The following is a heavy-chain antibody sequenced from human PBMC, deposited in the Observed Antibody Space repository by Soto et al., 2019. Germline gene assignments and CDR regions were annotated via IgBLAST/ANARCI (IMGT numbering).Heavy chain of an antibody. CDR2: IYVGDNT. CDR3: AIGGMRTSRRPMWYFVL. CDR1: GFTVSSKF. V-gene: IGHV3-53*02. J-gene: IGHJ2*01. Sequence: EVQLVETGGGLIQPGGSLRLSCEGSGFTVSSKFMNWVRQTPGKGLEWVSVIYVGDNTYYAYSVKGRFTISRDTAENSVYLQMTSLRAEDTAGYYWAIGGMRTSRRPMWYFVLWGRGTLVTFSS.